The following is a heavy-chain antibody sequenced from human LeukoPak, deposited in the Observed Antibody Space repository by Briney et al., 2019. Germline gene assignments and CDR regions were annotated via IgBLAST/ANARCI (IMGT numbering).Heavy chain of an antibody. J-gene: IGHJ3*02. CDR3: ARGGNWNSFGAFDI. V-gene: IGHV3-11*01. CDR1: GFTFSDCY. CDR2: ISSSGITI. D-gene: IGHD1-7*01. Sequence: PGGSLRLSCAASGFTFSDCYMSWIRQAPGKGLEWVSYISSSGITIHYADSVKGRFTISRDNAKNSLYLQMNSLRAEDTAVYYCARGGNWNSFGAFDIWGQGTMVTVSS.